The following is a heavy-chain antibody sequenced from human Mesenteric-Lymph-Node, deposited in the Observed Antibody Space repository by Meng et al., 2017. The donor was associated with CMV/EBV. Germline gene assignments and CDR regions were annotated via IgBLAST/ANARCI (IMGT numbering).Heavy chain of an antibody. CDR2: INHSGGT. CDR3: ARGAGGRFCGGGSCYWWYGLDV. V-gene: IGHV4-34*01. CDR1: DGSFSGYY. J-gene: IGHJ6*02. D-gene: IGHD2-15*01. Sequence: SETLSLTCAVYDGSFSGYYWSWIRQAPGKGLEWIGEINHSGGTNYNPSLKSRVIISVDTSKNQVSLKLNSVTAADTAVYYCARGAGGRFCGGGSCYWWYGLDVWGQGTTVTVSS.